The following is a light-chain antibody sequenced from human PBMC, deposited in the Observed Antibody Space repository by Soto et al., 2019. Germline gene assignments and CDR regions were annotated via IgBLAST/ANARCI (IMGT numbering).Light chain of an antibody. J-gene: IGKJ5*01. CDR2: GAS. V-gene: IGKV3-15*01. CDR3: QQYKNWPL. CDR1: HSVNSH. Sequence: EIVMTQSPATLSVSHRERVTLSCRTSHSVNSHVAWYQQKPGQAPRLLLYGASTRATGIPVRFSGSGFGTEFTLTISSLQSEDFAVYYCQQYKNWPLVGQGTRLEIK.